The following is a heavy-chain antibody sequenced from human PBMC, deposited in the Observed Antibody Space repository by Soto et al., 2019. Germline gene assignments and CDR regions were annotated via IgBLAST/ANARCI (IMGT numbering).Heavy chain of an antibody. J-gene: IGHJ4*02. V-gene: IGHV3-74*01. CDR1: GFTFSNFW. D-gene: IGHD2-15*01. Sequence: EVQLVESGGGLVQPGGSLRLSCAASGFTFSNFWMHWVRQAPGKGLVWVSRIDNDGSIINYADSVKGRFTVSRDNAKNTLYLQVNSLRAEDTAVYYCARDSSLVFDSWGQGSLVTVSS. CDR3: ARDSSLVFDS. CDR2: IDNDGSII.